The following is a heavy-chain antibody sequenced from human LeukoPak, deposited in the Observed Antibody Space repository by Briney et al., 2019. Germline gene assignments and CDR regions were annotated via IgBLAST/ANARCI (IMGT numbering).Heavy chain of an antibody. CDR2: IIPIFGTA. Sequence: SVKVSCKASGGTFSSYAISWVRQAPEQGLEWMGRIIPIFGTANYAQKFQGRVTITTDESTSTAYMELSSLRSEDTAVYYCARPRIARPSHYCFDYWGQGTLVTVSS. V-gene: IGHV1-69*05. CDR3: ARPRIARPSHYCFDY. CDR1: GGTFSSYA. D-gene: IGHD3-16*02. J-gene: IGHJ4*02.